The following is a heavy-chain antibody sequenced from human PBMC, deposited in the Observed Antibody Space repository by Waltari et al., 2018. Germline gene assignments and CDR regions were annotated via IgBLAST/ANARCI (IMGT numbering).Heavy chain of an antibody. Sequence: GGGLVQPGGSLRLSCAASGFIFSNYEMNWIRQAPGKGLEWVSYIRSSGSTSYYADSAKGRFTISRDNAKNSLYLQMNSLRAEDTAVYYCARRDDYGDDPFWTWGQGTLVTVSS. V-gene: IGHV3-48*03. CDR3: ARRDDYGDDPFWT. CDR1: GFIFSNYE. D-gene: IGHD4-17*01. CDR2: IRSSGSTS. J-gene: IGHJ5*02.